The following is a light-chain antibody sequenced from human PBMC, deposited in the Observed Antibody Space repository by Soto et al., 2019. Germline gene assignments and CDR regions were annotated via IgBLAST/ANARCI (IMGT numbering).Light chain of an antibody. J-gene: IGKJ5*01. CDR1: QSVSSD. V-gene: IGKV3-11*01. CDR3: QQRSNWPRA. Sequence: EIVMTQSPGTLSVSPGERVTLSCRASQSVSSDLAWYQQKPGQAPRLLIYGASTRATDIPARFSGGGSGTDFTLTISSLEPEDFAVYYCQQRSNWPRAFGQGTRLEIK. CDR2: GAS.